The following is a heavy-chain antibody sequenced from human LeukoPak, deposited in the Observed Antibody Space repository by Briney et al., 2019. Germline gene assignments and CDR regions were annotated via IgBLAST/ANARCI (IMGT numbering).Heavy chain of an antibody. CDR3: ARSQYSSGYGVYYYYMDV. V-gene: IGHV3-23*01. Sequence: GGSLRLSCAASGFTFSSYAMSWVRQAPGKGLEWVSAISGSGGSTYYADSVKGRFTISRDNSKNSLYLQMNSLRAEDTAVYYCARSQYSSGYGVYYYYMDVWGKGTTVTVSS. CDR1: GFTFSSYA. J-gene: IGHJ6*03. D-gene: IGHD6-19*01. CDR2: ISGSGGST.